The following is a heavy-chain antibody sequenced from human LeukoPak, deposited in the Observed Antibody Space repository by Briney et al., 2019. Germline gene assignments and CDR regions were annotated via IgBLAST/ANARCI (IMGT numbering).Heavy chain of an antibody. J-gene: IGHJ2*01. D-gene: IGHD4-17*01. CDR1: GFTFSSYA. CDR2: ISSNGGST. CDR3: VKDGTVTTSSGYFDL. V-gene: IGHV3-64D*09. Sequence: EGSLRLSCSASGFTFSSYAMRWVRQAPGKGLEYVSAISSNGGSTYYADSVKGRFTISRDNSKNTLYLQMSGLRAEDTAVYYCVKDGTVTTSSGYFDLWGRGTLVTVSS.